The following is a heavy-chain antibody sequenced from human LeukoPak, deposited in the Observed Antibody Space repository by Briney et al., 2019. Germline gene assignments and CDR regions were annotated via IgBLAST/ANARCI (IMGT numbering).Heavy chain of an antibody. Sequence: GGSLRLSCAASGFTFSSYAMSWVRQAPGKGLEGVSAISGSGGSTYYADSVKGRFTISRDNSKNTLYLQMNSLRAEDTAVYYCAKIRAAAGGGPDYWGQGTLVTVSS. CDR1: GFTFSSYA. J-gene: IGHJ4*02. V-gene: IGHV3-23*01. D-gene: IGHD6-13*01. CDR2: ISGSGGST. CDR3: AKIRAAAGGGPDY.